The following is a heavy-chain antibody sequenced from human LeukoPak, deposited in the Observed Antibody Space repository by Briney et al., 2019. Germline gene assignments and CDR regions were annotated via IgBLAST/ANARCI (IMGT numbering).Heavy chain of an antibody. J-gene: IGHJ5*02. CDR2: INPNSGGT. CDR3: ARDTAMVTYWFDP. D-gene: IGHD5-18*01. CDR1: GYTFTAYN. Sequence: LGASVKVSCKASGYTFTAYNIHWVRQAPGQGIKWMGWINPNSGGTNYAQKFQGRVTMTRDTSISTAYMELSRLRSDDTAVYYCARDTAMVTYWFDPWGQGTLVTVSS. V-gene: IGHV1-2*03.